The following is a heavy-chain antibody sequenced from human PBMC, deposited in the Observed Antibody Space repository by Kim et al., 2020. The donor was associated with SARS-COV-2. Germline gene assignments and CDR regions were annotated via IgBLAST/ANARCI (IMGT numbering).Heavy chain of an antibody. J-gene: IGHJ6*02. D-gene: IGHD2-2*01. CDR1: GYTFTSYA. V-gene: IGHV1-3*01. CDR3: AGGRGGTRAISYYYYYYGMDV. CDR2: INAGNGNT. Sequence: ASVKVSCKASGYTFTSYAMHWVRQAPGQRLEWMGWINAGNGNTKYSQKFQGRVTITRDTSASTAYMELSSLRSEDTAVYYCAGGRGGTRAISYYYYYYGMDVWGQGTTVTVSS.